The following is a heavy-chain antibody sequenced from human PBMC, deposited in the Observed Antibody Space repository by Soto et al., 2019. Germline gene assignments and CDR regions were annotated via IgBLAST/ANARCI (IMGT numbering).Heavy chain of an antibody. CDR3: ARSAGGYYYMEV. D-gene: IGHD3-10*01. CDR1: GCTIISYC. V-gene: IGHV3-74*01. J-gene: IGHJ6*03. CDR2: IKSDGSTT. Sequence: LRVSCAVSGCTIISYCRHWVRKTPGEGLVWVSRIKSDGSTTNYADSVKGRFTISRDNARNTLYLQMNSLRVEDTGLYYCARSAGGYYYMEVWGKGTTVIVSS.